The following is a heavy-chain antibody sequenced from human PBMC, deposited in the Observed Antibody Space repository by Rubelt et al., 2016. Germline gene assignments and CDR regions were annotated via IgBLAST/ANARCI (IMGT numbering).Heavy chain of an antibody. CDR3: ARAGWGTHTVSAADF. D-gene: IGHD3-16*01. V-gene: IGHV4-59*11. CDR1: GGSITSHN. CDR2: IYDSGST. J-gene: IGHJ4*02. Sequence: QVLLQESGPGLVKPSETLSLTCTVSGGSITSHNWSWIRQPPGKGLEWIGYIYDSGSTNYNPSLKSRVSISVDTSKNQFSLKLTSVTAADTGVYYWARAGWGTHTVSAADFWGQGTLVTVSS.